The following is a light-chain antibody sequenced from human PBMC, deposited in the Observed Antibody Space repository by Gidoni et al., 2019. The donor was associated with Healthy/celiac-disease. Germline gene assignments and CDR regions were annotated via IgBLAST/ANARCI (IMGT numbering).Light chain of an antibody. V-gene: IGKV3-20*01. CDR1: QSVSSSY. Sequence: EIVFTPSPAPLSLSPGERATLSCRASQSVSSSYLAWYQQKPGQAPRLLIYGASSRATGIPDRFSGSGSGTDFTLTISRLEPEDFAVYYCQQYGSSPPGLTFGGGTKVEIK. J-gene: IGKJ4*01. CDR2: GAS. CDR3: QQYGSSPPGLT.